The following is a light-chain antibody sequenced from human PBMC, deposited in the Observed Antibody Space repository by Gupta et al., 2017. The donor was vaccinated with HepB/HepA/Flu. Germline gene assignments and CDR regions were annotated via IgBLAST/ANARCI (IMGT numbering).Light chain of an antibody. CDR3: QVWDGSNDQGI. Sequence: SSVLTQPPSVSVAPGKTASIACGGSNIESYSVRWYQQMPGQAPVLVVYDDSDRPSGIPERFSGSNSGNTATLTISRVEAGDEGDYYCQVWDGSNDQGIFGGGTKLTVL. CDR1: NIESYS. CDR2: DDS. J-gene: IGLJ2*01. V-gene: IGLV3-21*03.